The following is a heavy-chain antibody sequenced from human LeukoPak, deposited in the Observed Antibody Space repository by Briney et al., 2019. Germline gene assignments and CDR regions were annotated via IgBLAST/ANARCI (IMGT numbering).Heavy chain of an antibody. CDR1: GFTFSSYA. Sequence: GGSLRLSCAASGFTFSSYAMSWVRQAPGKGLEWVSAISGSGGSTYYAGSVKGRFTISRDNSKNTLYLQMNSLRAEDTAVYYCAKNADYDFWSDHGRYDYWGQGTLVTVSS. V-gene: IGHV3-23*01. J-gene: IGHJ4*02. CDR3: AKNADYDFWSDHGRYDY. CDR2: ISGSGGST. D-gene: IGHD3-3*01.